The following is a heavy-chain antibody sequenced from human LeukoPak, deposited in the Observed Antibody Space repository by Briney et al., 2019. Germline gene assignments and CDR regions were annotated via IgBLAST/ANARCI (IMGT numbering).Heavy chain of an antibody. CDR3: ARILRYFDLAYDY. D-gene: IGHD3-9*01. CDR2: INPNSGGT. J-gene: IGHJ4*02. V-gene: IGHV1-2*02. Sequence: ASVKVSCKASGYTFTGYYMHWVRQAPGQGLEWMGWINPNSGGTNYAQKFQGRVTMTRDTSISTAYMELSRLRSDDTAVYYCARILRYFDLAYDYWGQGTLVTASS. CDR1: GYTFTGYY.